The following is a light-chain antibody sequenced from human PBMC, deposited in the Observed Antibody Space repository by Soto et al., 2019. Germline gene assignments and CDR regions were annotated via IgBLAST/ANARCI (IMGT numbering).Light chain of an antibody. CDR2: DAS. CDR3: QQYNNYFSWT. J-gene: IGKJ1*01. Sequence: DIQMTQTPSTLSASVGDRVTITCRASQSISIWLAWYQQKPGKAPNILIYDASTLVSGVPSRFSGSGSGTEFTLTISSLQPDDFATYYCQQYNNYFSWTFGQGTKVDIK. CDR1: QSISIW. V-gene: IGKV1-5*01.